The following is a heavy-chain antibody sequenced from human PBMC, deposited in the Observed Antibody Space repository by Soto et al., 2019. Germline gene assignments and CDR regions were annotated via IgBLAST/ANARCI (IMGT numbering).Heavy chain of an antibody. CDR1: GGTFSSFT. CDR2: IIPIVDIA. D-gene: IGHD2-15*01. V-gene: IGHV1-69*02. CDR3: AGYAQGSGGSCGAFDI. Sequence: QVQLVQSGAEVKKPGSSVKVSCKASGGTFSSFTINWVRQAPGQGLEWMGRIIPIVDIANYAQRFQGRVTITADKSTSTAYMGLGSLRSEDTAVYYCAGYAQGSGGSCGAFDIWGQGAMVTVAS. J-gene: IGHJ3*02.